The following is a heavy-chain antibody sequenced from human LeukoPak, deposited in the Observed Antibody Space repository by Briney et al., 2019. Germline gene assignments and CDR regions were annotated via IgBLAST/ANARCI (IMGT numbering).Heavy chain of an antibody. J-gene: IGHJ4*02. CDR1: GGSFSGYY. CDR2: INHSGST. Sequence: SETLSLTCAVYGGSFSGYYWSWIRQPPGKGLEWIGEINHSGSTNYNPSLKSRVTISVDTSKNQFSLKLSSVTAADTAVYYCAIICSSTSCPIDYWGQGTLVTVSS. D-gene: IGHD2-2*01. CDR3: AIICSSTSCPIDY. V-gene: IGHV4-34*01.